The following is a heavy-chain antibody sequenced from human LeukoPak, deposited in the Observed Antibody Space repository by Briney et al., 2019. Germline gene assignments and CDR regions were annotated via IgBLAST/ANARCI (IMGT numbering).Heavy chain of an antibody. Sequence: SETLSLTCTVSGASITSYYWSWIRQPAGKGLEWIGRIYASGSTTYNPSLKSRVTMAVDTSKTQFSLKLSSVTAADTAVYYCAREYSGSYSADYWGQGTLVTVSS. CDR2: IYASGST. CDR3: AREYSGSYSADY. J-gene: IGHJ4*02. D-gene: IGHD1-26*01. CDR1: GASITSYY. V-gene: IGHV4-4*07.